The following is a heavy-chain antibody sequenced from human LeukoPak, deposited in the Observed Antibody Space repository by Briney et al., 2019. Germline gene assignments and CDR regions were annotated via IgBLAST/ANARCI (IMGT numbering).Heavy chain of an antibody. J-gene: IGHJ3*02. CDR3: ARSSYDFRDAFDI. CDR1: GYTFTGYY. V-gene: IGHV1-2*02. D-gene: IGHD3-22*01. Sequence: ASVKVSCKASGYTFTGYYMHWVRQAPGQGLEWMGWINPNSGGTNYAQKFQGRVTMTRDTSISTAYMELSRLRSDDTAVYYCARSSYDFRDAFDIWGQGTMVTVSS. CDR2: INPNSGGT.